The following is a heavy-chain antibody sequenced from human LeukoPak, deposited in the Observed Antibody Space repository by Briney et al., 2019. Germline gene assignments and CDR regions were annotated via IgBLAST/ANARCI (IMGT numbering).Heavy chain of an antibody. CDR1: GGYISSYY. V-gene: IGHV4-59*01. J-gene: IGHJ4*02. CDR3: ARLYCGGDCYPFG. D-gene: IGHD2-21*02. Sequence: SETLSLTCTVSGGYISSYYWSWIRQPPGKGLEWIGYIYYSGSTNYNPSLKSRVTIPVDTSKNQFSLKLSSVTAADTAVHYCARLYCGGDCYPFGWGQGTLVTVSS. CDR2: IYYSGST.